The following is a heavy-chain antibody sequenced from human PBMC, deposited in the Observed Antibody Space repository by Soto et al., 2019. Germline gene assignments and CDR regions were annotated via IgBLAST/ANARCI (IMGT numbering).Heavy chain of an antibody. D-gene: IGHD1-26*01. V-gene: IGHV4-30-4*01. CDR3: ARGPSGDKVDY. CDR2: IYNSGST. Sequence: PSETLSLTCTVSGDSITSHYWSWIRQPPGSGLEWIGHIYNSGSTYSNPSLKSRLTISVDTSKNQFSLKLSSVTAADTAVYYCARGPSGDKVDYWGQGTLVTVSS. J-gene: IGHJ4*02. CDR1: GDSITSHY.